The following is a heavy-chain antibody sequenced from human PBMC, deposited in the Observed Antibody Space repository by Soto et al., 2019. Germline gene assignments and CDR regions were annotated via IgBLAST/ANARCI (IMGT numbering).Heavy chain of an antibody. CDR2: IYYSGST. J-gene: IGHJ4*02. D-gene: IGHD3-3*01. CDR1: GASISSGDYY. Sequence: SETLSLTCTVSGASISSGDYYWSWLRQPPGKGLEWSGYIYYSGSTNYNPSLKSRVTISVDTSKNQFSLKLSSVTAADTAVYYCARAGDYDFWSGYYIGYWGQGTLVTVSS. CDR3: ARAGDYDFWSGYYIGY. V-gene: IGHV4-61*08.